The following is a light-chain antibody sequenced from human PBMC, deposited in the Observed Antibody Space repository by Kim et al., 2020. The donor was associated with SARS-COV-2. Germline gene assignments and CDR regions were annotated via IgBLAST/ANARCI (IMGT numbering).Light chain of an antibody. CDR1: QSVSRL. J-gene: IGKJ4*01. CDR2: DAS. CDR3: QQNSNWL. V-gene: IGKV3-11*01. Sequence: TLSLSPGDRVTLSCRASQSVSRLLARYQQRPGQPPSLLIYDASNRATGVPDRFSGSGSETDFTLTIRSLEPEDFAVYYCQQNSNWLFGGGTKLEI.